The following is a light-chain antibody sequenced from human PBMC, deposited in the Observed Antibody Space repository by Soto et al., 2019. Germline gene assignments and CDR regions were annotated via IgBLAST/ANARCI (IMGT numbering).Light chain of an antibody. CDR3: QSYDSSLSGSYV. V-gene: IGLV1-40*01. J-gene: IGLJ1*01. CDR1: NSNIGAGYD. CDR2: GHR. Sequence: QSVLTQPPSVSGAPGQRVTISSTGNNSNIGAGYDIHWYQQLPGTAPKLLIYGHRNRPSGVPDRFSGSKSGTSASLAISGLQAEDEADYFCQSYDSSLSGSYVFGTGTKVTVL.